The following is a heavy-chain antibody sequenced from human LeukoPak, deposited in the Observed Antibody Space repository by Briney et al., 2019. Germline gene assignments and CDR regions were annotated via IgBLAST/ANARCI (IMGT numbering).Heavy chain of an antibody. CDR2: ISSSGSTI. Sequence: GGSLRLSCAASGFTFSSYEMNWVRQAPGKGLEWVSYISSSGSTIYYADSVKGRFTISRDNAKNSLSLQMNSLRAEDTAVYYCARVRSGSYYVFDSWGPGTLVTVSS. J-gene: IGHJ4*02. D-gene: IGHD1-26*01. V-gene: IGHV3-48*03. CDR1: GFTFSSYE. CDR3: ARVRSGSYYVFDS.